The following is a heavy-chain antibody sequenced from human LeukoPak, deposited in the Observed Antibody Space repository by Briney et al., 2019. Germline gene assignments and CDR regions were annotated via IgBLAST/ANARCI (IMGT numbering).Heavy chain of an antibody. Sequence: GRSLRLSCAASGFTFSSYGMHWVRQAPGKGLEWVAVIWYDGSNKYYADSVEGRFTISRDNSKNTLYLQVNSLRAEDTAVYYCARARGYSGYYFVDHYYYMDVWGKGTTVTASS. J-gene: IGHJ6*03. CDR3: ARARGYSGYYFVDHYYYMDV. CDR2: IWYDGSNK. V-gene: IGHV3-33*01. CDR1: GFTFSSYG. D-gene: IGHD5-12*01.